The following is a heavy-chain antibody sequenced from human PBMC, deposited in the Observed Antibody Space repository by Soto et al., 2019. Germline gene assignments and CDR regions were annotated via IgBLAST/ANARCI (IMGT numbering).Heavy chain of an antibody. Sequence: ASVKVSCKASGYIFTGYFMHWVRQAPGQGLEWMGWINPNSGGTNYARKFQGRVTMTRDTSISTAYMELSRLRSDDTAVYYCARDADSSSSVLEYFQHWGQGTLVTVSS. CDR3: ARDADSSSSVLEYFQH. D-gene: IGHD6-6*01. CDR2: INPNSGGT. V-gene: IGHV1-2*02. CDR1: GYIFTGYF. J-gene: IGHJ1*01.